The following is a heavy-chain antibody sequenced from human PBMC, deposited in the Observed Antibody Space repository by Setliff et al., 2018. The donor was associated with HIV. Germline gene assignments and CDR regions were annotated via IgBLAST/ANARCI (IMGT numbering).Heavy chain of an antibody. CDR2: IYYSGST. D-gene: IGHD2-2*01. CDR1: GGSISSSSYY. Sequence: SETLSLPCTVSGGSISSSSYYLGWIRQPPGKGLEWIGSIYYSGSTYYNPSLKRRVTISVDTSKNQFSLKLSSVTAADTAVYYCARDVRYCSSTSCYGGYYYYYMDVWGKGTTVTVSS. J-gene: IGHJ6*03. V-gene: IGHV4-39*07. CDR3: ARDVRYCSSTSCYGGYYYYYMDV.